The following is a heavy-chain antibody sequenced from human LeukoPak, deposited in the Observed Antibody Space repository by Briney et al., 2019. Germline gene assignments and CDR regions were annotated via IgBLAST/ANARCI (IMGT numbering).Heavy chain of an antibody. CDR1: GYTFTSYG. V-gene: IGHV1-18*01. D-gene: IGHD5-18*01. CDR2: ISAYNGNT. Sequence: GASVKVSCKASGYTFTSYGISWVGQAPGQGLEWMGWISAYNGNTNYAQKLQGRVTMTTDTSTSTAYMELRSLRSDDTAVYYCASTGYSYGYGDFDYWGQGTLVTVSS. J-gene: IGHJ4*02. CDR3: ASTGYSYGYGDFDY.